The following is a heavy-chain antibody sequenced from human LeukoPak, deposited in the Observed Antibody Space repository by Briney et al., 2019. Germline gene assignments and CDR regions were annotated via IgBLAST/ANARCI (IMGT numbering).Heavy chain of an antibody. V-gene: IGHV1-8*01. CDR1: GYTFTSFD. D-gene: IGHD4-11*01. Sequence: ASVKVSCKASGYTFTSFDINWVRQATGQGLEWMGWINPNTGNAGYAQNFQGRVTITWSTSISTAYMELRSLRSEDTAVYYCARVGYSNSYDYWGQGTPVTVSS. CDR3: ARVGYSNSYDY. J-gene: IGHJ4*02. CDR2: INPNTGNA.